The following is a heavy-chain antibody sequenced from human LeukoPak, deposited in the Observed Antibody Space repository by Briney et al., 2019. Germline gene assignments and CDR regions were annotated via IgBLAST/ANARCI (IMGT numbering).Heavy chain of an antibody. CDR3: ARDPRVLGDWGHFDF. V-gene: IGHV1-69*13. Sequence: ASVKVSCKTSGDTFSTYGFRWLRQAPGQGLEWMGGIIPIFGTTNYAQKFQGRVTITADGSADTVYMELSSLRSEDTAVYYCARDPRVLGDWGHFDFWGQGTLVTVSS. CDR2: IIPIFGTT. D-gene: IGHD3-16*01. J-gene: IGHJ4*02. CDR1: GDTFSTYG.